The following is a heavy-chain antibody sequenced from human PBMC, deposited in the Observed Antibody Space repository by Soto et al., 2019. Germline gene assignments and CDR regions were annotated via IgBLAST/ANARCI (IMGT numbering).Heavy chain of an antibody. V-gene: IGHV4-30-2*01. CDR1: VGSLTSGTYY. CDR3: DRGREFDS. J-gene: IGHJ4*02. CDR2: IFPSGTT. Sequence: SETLSLTCAFSVGSLTSGTYYLNWIRQPPGKGLEWIGYIFPSGTTYYNPSLKSRVSISIDVSKNQFSLNLRSLTAADTAVYYCDRGREFDSWGQGTMVTVSS.